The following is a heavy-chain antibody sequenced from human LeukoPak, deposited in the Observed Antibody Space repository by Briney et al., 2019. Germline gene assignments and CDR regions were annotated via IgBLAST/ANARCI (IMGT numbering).Heavy chain of an antibody. CDR3: ARHANYYGSGSYFPWFDP. CDR1: GGAISSYY. V-gene: IGHV4-59*08. J-gene: IGHJ5*02. Sequence: SETLSLTCTVSGGAISSYYWSWTRQPPGKGLEWIGYIYYSGSTNYKPSLKSRVTISVDTSKNQFSLKLSSVTAADTAVYYCARHANYYGSGSYFPWFDPWGQGTLVTVSS. CDR2: IYYSGST. D-gene: IGHD3-10*01.